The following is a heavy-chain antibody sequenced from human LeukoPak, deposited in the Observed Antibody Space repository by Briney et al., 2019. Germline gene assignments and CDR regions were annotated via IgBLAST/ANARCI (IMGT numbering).Heavy chain of an antibody. CDR3: ARDLNAFDI. J-gene: IGHJ3*02. CDR2: ISSSSSII. V-gene: IGHV3-48*01. Sequence: PGGSLRLSCAASGFTSNTYSMNWVRQAPGKGLEWVSYISYISSSSSIIYYADSVKGRFTISRDSAKNSLYLQMNSLRAEDTAVYYCARDLNAFDIWGQGTMVTVSS. CDR1: GFTSNTYS.